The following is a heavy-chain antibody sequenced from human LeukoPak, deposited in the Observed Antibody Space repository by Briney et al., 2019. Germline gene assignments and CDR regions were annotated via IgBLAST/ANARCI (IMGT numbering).Heavy chain of an antibody. CDR2: IYYSGST. D-gene: IGHD6-13*01. V-gene: IGHV4-30-4*01. CDR3: ARVLIAAAGTGFDY. CDR1: GGSISSGDYY. Sequence: SQTLSLTCTVSGGSISSGDYYWSWIRQPPGKGLEWIGYIYYSGSTYYNPSLKSRVTISVDTSKNQFSLKLSSVTAADTAVYYCARVLIAAAGTGFDYWGQGTLVTVSS. J-gene: IGHJ4*02.